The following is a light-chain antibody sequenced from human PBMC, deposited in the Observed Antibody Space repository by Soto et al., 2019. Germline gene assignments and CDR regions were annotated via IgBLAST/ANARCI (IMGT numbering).Light chain of an antibody. CDR2: EVS. CDR1: SSDVGGYNY. V-gene: IGLV2-14*01. J-gene: IGLJ3*02. CDR3: SSYTSSSNLL. Sequence: QSVLTHPASVSGSPGQSITISCTGTSSDVGGYNYVSWYQQHPGKAPKLMIYEVSNRPSGVSNRFSGSKSGNTASLTISGLQAEDEADYYCSSYTSSSNLLFGGGTKVTVL.